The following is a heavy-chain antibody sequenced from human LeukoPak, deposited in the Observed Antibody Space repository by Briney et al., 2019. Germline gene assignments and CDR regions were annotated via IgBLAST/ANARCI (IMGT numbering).Heavy chain of an antibody. J-gene: IGHJ3*02. V-gene: IGHV3-30*18. CDR3: AKGNYDSSGYPDAFDI. CDR2: ISSDGTNK. Sequence: GRSLRLSCAASRFIFRNYGMHWVRQAPGKGLEWVAFISSDGTNKDYADSVKGRFTISRDNSKNTLYLQMNSLRAEDTAVYYCAKGNYDSSGYPDAFDIWGQGTMVTVSS. CDR1: RFIFRNYG. D-gene: IGHD3-22*01.